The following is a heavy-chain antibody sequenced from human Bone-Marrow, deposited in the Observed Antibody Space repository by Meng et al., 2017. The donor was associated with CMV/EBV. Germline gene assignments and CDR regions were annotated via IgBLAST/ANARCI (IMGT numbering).Heavy chain of an antibody. D-gene: IGHD3-22*01. V-gene: IGHV1-69*05. CDR3: ARDSTYYYDSSGFPYGMDV. Sequence: SVKVSCKASGGTFSSYAISWVRQAPGQGLEWMGGIIPIFGTANYAQKFQGRVTITTDESTSTAYMDLSSLRSEDTAVYYCARDSTYYYDSSGFPYGMDVWGQGTTVTGSS. CDR1: GGTFSSYA. J-gene: IGHJ6*02. CDR2: IIPIFGTA.